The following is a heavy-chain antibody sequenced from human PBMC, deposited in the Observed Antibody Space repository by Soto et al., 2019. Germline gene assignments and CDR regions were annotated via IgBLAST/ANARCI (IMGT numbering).Heavy chain of an antibody. J-gene: IGHJ4*02. Sequence: GGSLRLSCAASGFTFSSYWMHWVRQAPGKGLVWVASINSDGHTTNYADSVKGRFTTSRDNAKNTLHLQLNSLTAEDTAVYYCASFFGTTFSPRPFDFWGQGTLVTVSS. D-gene: IGHD3-10*01. CDR1: GFTFSSYW. CDR2: INSDGHTT. V-gene: IGHV3-74*01. CDR3: ASFFGTTFSPRPFDF.